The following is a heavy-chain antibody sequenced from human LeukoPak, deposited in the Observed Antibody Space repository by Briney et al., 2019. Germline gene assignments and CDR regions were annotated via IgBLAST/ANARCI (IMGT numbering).Heavy chain of an antibody. CDR1: GGSISSYY. CDR3: ARDRSSGYSGAFDI. J-gene: IGHJ3*02. Sequence: SETLSLTCTVSGGSISSYYWSWLRQPAGKGLEWIGRIYTSGSTNYNPSLKSRVTMSVDTSKNQFSLKLSSVTAADTAVYYCARDRSSGYSGAFDIWGQGTMVTVSS. V-gene: IGHV4-4*07. D-gene: IGHD3-22*01. CDR2: IYTSGST.